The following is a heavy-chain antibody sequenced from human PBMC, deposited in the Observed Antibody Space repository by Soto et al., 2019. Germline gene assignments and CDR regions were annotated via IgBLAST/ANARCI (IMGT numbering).Heavy chain of an antibody. CDR1: GVSVRSYT. V-gene: IGHV4-4*07. Sequence: QLQLQESGPGQVRPSETLSLTCIVSGVSVRSYTWSWVRQPANKGLEWIGRVFSSVSATYNPSLKSRVTMSLDRSKNRFSLRLTSVSAADTAVYFCARGMGRYFDLWGRGTLVTVSS. CDR2: VFSSVSA. CDR3: ARGMGRYFDL. J-gene: IGHJ2*01. D-gene: IGHD2-8*01.